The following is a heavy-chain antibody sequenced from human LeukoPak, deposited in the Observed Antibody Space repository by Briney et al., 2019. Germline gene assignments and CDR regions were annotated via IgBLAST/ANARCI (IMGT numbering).Heavy chain of an antibody. Sequence: SETLSLTCTVSGGSISSYYWSWIRQPPGKGLEWIGYIYYSGSTNYNPSLKSRVTISVDTSKNQFSLKLSSVTAADTAVYYCARGGMRDYGGPFDPWGQGILVTVSS. V-gene: IGHV4-59*01. CDR2: IYYSGST. D-gene: IGHD4-23*01. J-gene: IGHJ5*02. CDR3: ARGGMRDYGGPFDP. CDR1: GGSISSYY.